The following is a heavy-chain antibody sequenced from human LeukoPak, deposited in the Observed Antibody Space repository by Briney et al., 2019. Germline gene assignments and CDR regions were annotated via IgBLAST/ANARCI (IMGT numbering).Heavy chain of an antibody. CDR2: IHYSGNT. D-gene: IGHD3-10*01. CDR3: AGVSTMVRGVINWFDS. Sequence: SETLSLTCTVSGGSINIAGHYWSWIRQHPGKGLDRIGNIHYSGNTYYNPSLESRAIISVDTSTNQFSLRLTSVPGAETAVYYCAGVSTMVRGVINWFDSWGPGTLVTVSS. V-gene: IGHV4-31*03. CDR1: GGSINIAGHY. J-gene: IGHJ5*01.